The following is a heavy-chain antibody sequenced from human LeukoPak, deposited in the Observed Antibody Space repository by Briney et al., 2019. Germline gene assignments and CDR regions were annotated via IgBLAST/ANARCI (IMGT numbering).Heavy chain of an antibody. CDR2: ISAYNGNT. CDR3: ARVEYESSYYYYGMDV. Sequence: ASVKVSCKASGYTFTSYGISWVRQAPGQGLEWMGWISAYNGNTNYAQKLQGRVTMTTDTSTSTAYMELRSLRSDDTAVYYCARVEYESSYYYYGMDVWGKGTTVTVSS. CDR1: GYTFTSYG. D-gene: IGHD6-6*01. J-gene: IGHJ6*04. V-gene: IGHV1-18*04.